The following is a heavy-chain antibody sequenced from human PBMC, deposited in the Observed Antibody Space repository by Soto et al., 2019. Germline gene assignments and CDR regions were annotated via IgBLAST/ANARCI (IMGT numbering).Heavy chain of an antibody. J-gene: IGHJ4*01. CDR2: IKSKTDGGTS. D-gene: IGHD6-6*01. CDR3: STDSYFTLQLVRFDY. CDR1: GFTFSTAG. V-gene: IGHV3-15*07. Sequence: EVQLVESGGGLVEPGGSLRLSCAASGFTFSTAGINWVRQAPGKGLEWVGRIKSKTDGGTSDFAAPVRGRFAISRDDSQSMVYLQMDSLKTEDTAVYYCSTDSYFTLQLVRFDYWGLGTLVTVSS.